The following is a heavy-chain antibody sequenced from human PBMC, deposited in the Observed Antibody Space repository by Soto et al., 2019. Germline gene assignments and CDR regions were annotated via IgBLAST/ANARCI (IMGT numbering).Heavy chain of an antibody. CDR3: AKERDYTAFYFDY. CDR1: GFTCINCV. V-gene: IGHV3-23*01. J-gene: IGHJ4*02. CDR2: MSGSGHNT. D-gene: IGHD3-3*01. Sequence: SLILSCSASGFTCINCVMTWVRQAPWRGLEWVSGMSGSGHNTYYADSVKGRFTISRDNSKNTLYLQMNSLRAEDTAIYFCAKERDYTAFYFDYWGLGTLVTVSS.